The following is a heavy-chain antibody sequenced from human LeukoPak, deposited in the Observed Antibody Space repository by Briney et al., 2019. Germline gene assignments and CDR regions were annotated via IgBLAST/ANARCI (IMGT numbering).Heavy chain of an antibody. Sequence: GGSLRLSCAASGFTFSSYGMHWVRQAPGKGMEWVAVIWYDGSNKYYADSVKGRFTISRDNSKNTLYLQMNSLRAEGTAVYYCARDRLGAFDIWGQGTMVTVSS. CDR3: ARDRLGAFDI. J-gene: IGHJ3*02. D-gene: IGHD6-25*01. V-gene: IGHV3-33*01. CDR1: GFTFSSYG. CDR2: IWYDGSNK.